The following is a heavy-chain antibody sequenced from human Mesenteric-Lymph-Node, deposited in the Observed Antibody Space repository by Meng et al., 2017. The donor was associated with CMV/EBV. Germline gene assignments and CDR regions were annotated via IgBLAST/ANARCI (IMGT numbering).Heavy chain of an antibody. Sequence: GSGLLTVWDTQCVPCCFYGGSVRGSSWNWIRQTPEKGLEWIGEINHRGITSYDPSFTSRIIISVDTSTNQISPYMSSVTAADTAVYYCAKGSSYDILTGYFDYWGQGALVTVSS. V-gene: IGHV4-34*01. CDR3: AKGSSYDILTGYFDY. D-gene: IGHD3-9*01. J-gene: IGHJ4*02. CDR1: GGSVRGSS. CDR2: INHRGIT.